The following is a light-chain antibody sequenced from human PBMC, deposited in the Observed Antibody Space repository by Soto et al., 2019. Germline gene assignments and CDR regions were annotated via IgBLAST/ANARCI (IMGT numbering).Light chain of an antibody. CDR1: QSVLYSSNNKNY. CDR3: QQYYSNPLT. V-gene: IGKV4-1*01. J-gene: IGKJ2*01. Sequence: DIVMTQSPDSLAVSLGERATINCKSSQSVLYSSNNKNYLAWYQHKPEQPPKLLIYWASTREPGVPDRFSGSGSGTDFTLTVSSMQAEDVSVYYCQQYYSNPLTFGQGTKLEIK. CDR2: WAS.